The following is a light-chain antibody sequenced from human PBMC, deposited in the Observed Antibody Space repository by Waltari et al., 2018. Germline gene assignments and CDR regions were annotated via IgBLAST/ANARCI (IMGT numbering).Light chain of an antibody. J-gene: IGLJ1*01. CDR1: NSNIGADYG. V-gene: IGLV1-40*01. Sequence: QSVLTQPPSVSGAPGQRVTVSCTGSNSNIGADYGVQWYQQLPGTAPKLLLYGNNNRPSGVPSRCSGAKSGTSVSLASTGLQAEDEADYDCQSYDNSLTGYVFGPGTKVTVL. CDR3: QSYDNSLTGYV. CDR2: GNN.